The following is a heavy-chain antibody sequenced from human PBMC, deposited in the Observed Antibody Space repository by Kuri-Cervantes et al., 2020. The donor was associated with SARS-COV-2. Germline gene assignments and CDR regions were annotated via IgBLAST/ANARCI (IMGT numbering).Heavy chain of an antibody. Sequence: ASVKVSCKASGYTFTSYGISWVRQAPGQGLEWMGWINPNSGGTNYAQKFQGWVTMTRNTSISTAYMELSGLRSEDTAVYYCARGRAGSSLWGQGTLVTVSS. V-gene: IGHV1-2*04. CDR3: ARGRAGSSL. D-gene: IGHD6-6*01. CDR1: GYTFTSYG. J-gene: IGHJ4*02. CDR2: INPNSGGT.